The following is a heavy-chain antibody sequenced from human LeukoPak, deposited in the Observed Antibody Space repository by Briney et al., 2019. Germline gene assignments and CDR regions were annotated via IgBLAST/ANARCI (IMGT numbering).Heavy chain of an antibody. CDR3: ATQELVPAALNAFDI. CDR2: LYESGTT. J-gene: IGHJ3*02. Sequence: SETLSLTCSVSGGSISSYSWSWIRQPPGKGLEWIGYLYESGTTNYKASLKSRVTMSVDTSKTLFSLRLRSVTAGDTAVYYCATQELVPAALNAFDIWGQGTLVTVSS. D-gene: IGHD6-6*01. V-gene: IGHV4-59*08. CDR1: GGSISSYS.